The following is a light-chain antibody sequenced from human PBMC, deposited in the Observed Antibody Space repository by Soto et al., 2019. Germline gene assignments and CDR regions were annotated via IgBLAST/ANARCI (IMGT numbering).Light chain of an antibody. CDR3: CSYAGSYSYA. V-gene: IGLV2-11*01. Sequence: QSVLTQPRAVSGSPGQSVTIPCTGTISDVGGFNSVSWYQQHPGKAPKLMIYDVNKRPSGVPDRFSGSKSGSTASLTIPGLQAEDEADYYCCSYAGSYSYAFATGTKVTVL. J-gene: IGLJ1*01. CDR2: DVN. CDR1: ISDVGGFNS.